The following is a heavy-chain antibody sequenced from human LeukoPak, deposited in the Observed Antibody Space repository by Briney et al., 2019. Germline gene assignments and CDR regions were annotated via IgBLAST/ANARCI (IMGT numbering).Heavy chain of an antibody. CDR2: IYYSGST. J-gene: IGHJ5*02. Sequence: SETLSLTCTVSGGSISSSPYYWGWIRQPPGKGLEWIATIYYSGSTYYNPSLRSRVTISVDTSKNHFSLKLTSVTAADTAVYYCARPVPSRLGWFDPWGQGALVTVSS. V-gene: IGHV4-39*02. CDR1: GGSISSSPYY. D-gene: IGHD1-1*01. CDR3: ARPVPSRLGWFDP.